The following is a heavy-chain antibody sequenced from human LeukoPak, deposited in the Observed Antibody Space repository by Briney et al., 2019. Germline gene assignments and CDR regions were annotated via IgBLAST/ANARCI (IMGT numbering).Heavy chain of an antibody. CDR3: ARHYGYETLDHPVY. CDR1: GGSISSSSYY. V-gene: IGHV4-39*01. J-gene: IGHJ4*02. Sequence: SETLSLTCTVSGGSISSSSYYWGWIRQPPGKGLEWIGGIYYSGSTYYNPSLKSRVTISVDTSKNQFSLKLSSVTAADTAVYYCARHYGYETLDHPVYWGQGTLVTVSS. CDR2: IYYSGST. D-gene: IGHD5-12*01.